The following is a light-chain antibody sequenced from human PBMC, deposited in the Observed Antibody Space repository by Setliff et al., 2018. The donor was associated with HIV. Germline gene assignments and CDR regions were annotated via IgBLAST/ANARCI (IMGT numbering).Light chain of an antibody. CDR2: EVR. J-gene: IGLJ1*01. V-gene: IGLV2-14*01. CDR1: SSDVGGYSH. CDR3: SSYAITNTLP. Sequence: TQPASVSGSPGQSITISCTGTSSDVGGYSHVSWYQQHPGKAPKLIIYEVRNRPSGVSNRFSGSKSGNTASLTISGLQAEDEADYYCSSYAITNTLPFGTGTKVTVL.